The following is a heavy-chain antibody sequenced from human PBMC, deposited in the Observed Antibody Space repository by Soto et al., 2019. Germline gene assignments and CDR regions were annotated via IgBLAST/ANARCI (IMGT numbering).Heavy chain of an antibody. CDR2: ISQDGTDT. V-gene: IGHV3-7*01. J-gene: IGHJ2*01. D-gene: IGHD4-17*01. CDR1: GFTFSNYA. CDR3: ARDPLSYGDYAQTYWYFDL. Sequence: GGSLRLSCAASGFTFSNYAMSWVRQAPGKGLEWVASISQDGTDTDYVDSVKGRFAISRDNPKNSLYLQMNSLRADDTAVYYCARDPLSYGDYAQTYWYFDLWGRGTRVTVSS.